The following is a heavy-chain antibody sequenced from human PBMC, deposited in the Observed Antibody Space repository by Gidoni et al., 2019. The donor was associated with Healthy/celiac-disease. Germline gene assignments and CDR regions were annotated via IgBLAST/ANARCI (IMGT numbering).Heavy chain of an antibody. J-gene: IGHJ4*02. CDR3: ARDKEAYCGGDCYLSY. CDR2: INPSGGST. Sequence: QVQLVQSGAEVKKPGASVTVSCKASGYTFTSYYMHWVRQAPGQGLEWMGIINPSGGSTSYAQKFQGRVTMTRDTSTSTVYMELSSLRSEDTAVYYCARDKEAYCGGDCYLSYWGQGTLVTVSS. V-gene: IGHV1-46*01. D-gene: IGHD2-21*02. CDR1: GYTFTSYY.